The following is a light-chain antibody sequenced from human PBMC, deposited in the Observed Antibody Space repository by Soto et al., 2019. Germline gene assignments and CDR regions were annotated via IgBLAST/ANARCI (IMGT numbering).Light chain of an antibody. V-gene: IGKV3-20*01. CDR3: QQYGSSSWT. J-gene: IGKJ1*01. CDR2: GAS. CDR1: QSVSSSY. Sequence: EIVLTQSPGTLSLSGGERATLSCRASQSVSSSYLAWYQQKPGQAPRLLIYGASSRATGIPDRFSGSGSGTDFTLTISRLEPEDFAVYYCQQYGSSSWTFGQGTKVEIK.